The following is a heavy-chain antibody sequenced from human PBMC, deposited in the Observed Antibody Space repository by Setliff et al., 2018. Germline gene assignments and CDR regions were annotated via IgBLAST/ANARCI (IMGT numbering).Heavy chain of an antibody. D-gene: IGHD3-9*01. J-gene: IGHJ4*02. Sequence: ASVKVSCKTSGFRFTSFGFSWVRQAPGQGLEWMGWISPYSGETNYAQKFQDRLTVTADTSSKTTYMELRSLTSDDTAVYYCVRQDILTSYYMFDYWGQGTLVTVSS. CDR1: GFRFTSFG. CDR2: ISPYSGET. CDR3: VRQDILTSYYMFDY. V-gene: IGHV1-18*01.